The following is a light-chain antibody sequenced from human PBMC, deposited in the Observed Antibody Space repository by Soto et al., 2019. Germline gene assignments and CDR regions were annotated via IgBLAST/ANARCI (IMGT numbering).Light chain of an antibody. Sequence: DIQMTQSPSTLSASVGDRVTITCRASQNIGSWLAWYQQKPGKAPKFLIYDASSLESGVPSRFSGSGSGTEFTLTISSLQSEDFTVYYCQHYNNWVGTFGGGTKVDIK. CDR2: DAS. CDR3: QHYNNWVGT. J-gene: IGKJ4*01. V-gene: IGKV1-5*01. CDR1: QNIGSW.